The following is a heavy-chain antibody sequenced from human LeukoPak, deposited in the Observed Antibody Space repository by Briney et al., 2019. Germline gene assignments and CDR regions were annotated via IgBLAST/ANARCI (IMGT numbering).Heavy chain of an antibody. V-gene: IGHV4-59*01. Sequence: SETLSLTCSVSGDSIRTYYWSWIRQPPGKGLEWIGYIIDTGSTNYKPSLKTRLTMSVDVSTNQISLKLSSVTAADTAVYYCARSSLTGGWFDPWGQGTLVTVSS. CDR3: ARSSLTGGWFDP. D-gene: IGHD7-27*01. CDR1: GDSIRTYY. J-gene: IGHJ5*02. CDR2: IIDTGST.